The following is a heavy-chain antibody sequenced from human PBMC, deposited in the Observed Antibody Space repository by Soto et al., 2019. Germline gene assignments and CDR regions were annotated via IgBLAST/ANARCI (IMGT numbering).Heavy chain of an antibody. CDR1: GVTFSSYS. V-gene: IGHV3-21*01. D-gene: IGHD3-3*01. Sequence: GGSLRLSCAASGVTFSSYSMNWVRQAPGKGLEWVSSISSSSSYIYYADSVKGRFTISRDNAKNSLYLQMNSLRAEDTAVYYCVKDCYDFWCGYPGAGEVFDTWGQGTMVTVSS. J-gene: IGHJ3*02. CDR3: VKDCYDFWCGYPGAGEVFDT. CDR2: ISSSSSYI.